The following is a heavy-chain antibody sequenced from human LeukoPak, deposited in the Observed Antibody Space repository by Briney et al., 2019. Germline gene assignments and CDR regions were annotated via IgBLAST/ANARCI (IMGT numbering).Heavy chain of an antibody. CDR2: IYYSGST. D-gene: IGHD4-11*01. J-gene: IGHJ5*02. CDR1: GGSISSGGYY. V-gene: IGHV4-31*03. Sequence: PSETLSLTCTVSGGSISSGGYYWSWIRQHPGKGLEWIGYIYYSGSTYYNPSLKSRVTISVDTPKNQFSLKLSSVTAADTAVYYCARDAPDSLRFDPWGQGTLVTVSS. CDR3: ARDAPDSLRFDP.